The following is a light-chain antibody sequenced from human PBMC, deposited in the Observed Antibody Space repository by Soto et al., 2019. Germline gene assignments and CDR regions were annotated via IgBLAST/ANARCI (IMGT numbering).Light chain of an antibody. V-gene: IGKV3-20*01. J-gene: IGKJ2*01. CDR1: QSVTSNF. CDR3: QQYGRSPLLYS. Sequence: EIVLTQSPGTLSLSPGERATLSCRASQSVTSNFLAWYQQKSGQAPRLLIYGASTRAAGVPDRFSGSGSGTDFTLTITRLEREDFAVYYCQQYGRSPLLYSFGQGTKLRVK. CDR2: GAS.